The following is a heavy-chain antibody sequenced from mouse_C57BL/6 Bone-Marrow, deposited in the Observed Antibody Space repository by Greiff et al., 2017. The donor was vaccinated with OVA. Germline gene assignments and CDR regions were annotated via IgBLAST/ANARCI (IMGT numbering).Heavy chain of an antibody. CDR1: GFTFTDYY. Sequence: VQLQQSGAELVRPGASVKLSCKASGFTFTDYYINWVKQRPGQGLEWIARIYPGSGNTYYNETFQGKATLTAEKSSSTAYMQLSSLTSEDSAVDLCARKCLYAMDYWGQGTSVTVSS. J-gene: IGHJ4*01. CDR2: IYPGSGNT. V-gene: IGHV1-76*01. CDR3: ARKCLYAMDY.